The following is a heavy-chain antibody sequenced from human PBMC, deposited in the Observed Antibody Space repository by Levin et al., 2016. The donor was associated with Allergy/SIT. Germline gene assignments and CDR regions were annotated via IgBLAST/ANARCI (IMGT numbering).Heavy chain of an antibody. Sequence: ASVKVSCKASGYTFTSYAMHWVRQAPGQRLEWMGWINAGNGNTKYSQKFQGRVTITRDTSASTAYMELSSLRSEDTAVYYCARARMDTLAYCGGDCYSHHDAFDIWGQGTMVTVSS. J-gene: IGHJ3*02. CDR2: INAGNGNT. V-gene: IGHV1-3*01. CDR3: ARARMDTLAYCGGDCYSHHDAFDI. CDR1: GYTFTSYA. D-gene: IGHD2-21*02.